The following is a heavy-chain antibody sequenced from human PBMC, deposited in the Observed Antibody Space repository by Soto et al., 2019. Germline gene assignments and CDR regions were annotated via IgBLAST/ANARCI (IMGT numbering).Heavy chain of an antibody. J-gene: IGHJ4*02. V-gene: IGHV4-34*01. D-gene: IGHD1-1*01. CDR2: INHSGST. CDR3: ARGNGWNASQHPLEH. CDR1: GFSFVVYD. Sequence: PAATXSLTCSGYGFSFVVYDVSWVRQPPGKGLEWIGEINHSGSTNYILSLKSRVKISVDTSKNQFSLKLRSVTAADTALYYCARGNGWNASQHPLEHWGQGPLV.